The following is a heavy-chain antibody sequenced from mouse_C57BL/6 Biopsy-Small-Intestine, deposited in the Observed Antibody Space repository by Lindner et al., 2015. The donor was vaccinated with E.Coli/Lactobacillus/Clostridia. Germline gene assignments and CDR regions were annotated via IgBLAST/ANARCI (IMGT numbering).Heavy chain of an antibody. CDR3: ARGETNLRGRTYDFWSGYAIDYMDV. J-gene: IGHJ1*03. V-gene: IGHV1-18*01. CDR1: GYTFTDYY. CDR2: INPNSGGT. D-gene: IGHD1-3*01. Sequence: SVKVSCKASGYTFTDYYMHWVRQAPGQGLEWMGRINPNSGGTNYAQKFQGRVTMTRDTSISTAYMELSRLRSDDTAVYYCARGETNLRGRTYDFWSGYAIDYMDVWGKGTTVTVSS.